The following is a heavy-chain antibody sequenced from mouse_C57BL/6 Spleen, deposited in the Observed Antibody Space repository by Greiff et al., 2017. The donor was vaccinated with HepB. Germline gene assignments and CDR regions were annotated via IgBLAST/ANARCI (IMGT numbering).Heavy chain of an antibody. CDR3: ARVGYDGGWYFDV. D-gene: IGHD2-2*01. Sequence: EVKLMESGPGLVKPSQSLSLTCSVTGYSITSGYYWNWIRQFPGNKLEWMGYISYDGSNNYNPSLKNRISITRDTSKNQFFLKLNSVTTEDTATYYCARVGYDGGWYFDVWGTGTTVTVSS. J-gene: IGHJ1*03. V-gene: IGHV3-6*01. CDR2: ISYDGSN. CDR1: GYSITSGYY.